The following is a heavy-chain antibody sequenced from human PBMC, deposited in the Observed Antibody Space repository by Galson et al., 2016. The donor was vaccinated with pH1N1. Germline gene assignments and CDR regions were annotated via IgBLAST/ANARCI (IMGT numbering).Heavy chain of an antibody. CDR2: LYDDGST. Sequence: SLRLSCAASGFIIRSNYMNWVRQAPGKGLEWVSILYDDGSTYYAESVKGRFTISRDNSKNMLYLQMNSLRTEDTAVYYCARGVNVNLAEDWGQGPLVIVPS. J-gene: IGHJ4*02. CDR3: ARGVNVNLAED. CDR1: GFIIRSNY. D-gene: IGHD3-16*01. V-gene: IGHV3-53*01.